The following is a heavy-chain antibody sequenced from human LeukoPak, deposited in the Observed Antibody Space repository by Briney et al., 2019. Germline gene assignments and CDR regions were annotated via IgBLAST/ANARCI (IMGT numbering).Heavy chain of an antibody. Sequence: SETLSLTCAVYDGSFSGYYWTWIRQPPGKGLEWIGEIIDTGSTNYNPSLKSRVTISVDTSKNQFSLNLSSVTAADTAVYYCARVGCSGGSCYRLRYYMDVWGKGTTVTVSS. D-gene: IGHD2-15*01. CDR3: ARVGCSGGSCYRLRYYMDV. CDR2: IIDTGST. V-gene: IGHV4-34*12. J-gene: IGHJ6*03. CDR1: DGSFSGYY.